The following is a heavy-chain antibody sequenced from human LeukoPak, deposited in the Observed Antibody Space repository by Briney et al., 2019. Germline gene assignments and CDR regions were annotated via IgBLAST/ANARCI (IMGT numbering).Heavy chain of an antibody. CDR1: GFTFSSYE. D-gene: IGHD3-10*01. J-gene: IGHJ4*02. Sequence: PGGSLRLSCAASGFTFSSYEMNWVRQAPGKGLEWVSYISSSGSTIYHADSVKGRFTISRDNAKNSLYLQMNSLRAEDTAVYYCARVITMVRGVIPELVFDYWGQGTLVTVSS. CDR2: ISSSGSTI. CDR3: ARVITMVRGVIPELVFDY. V-gene: IGHV3-48*03.